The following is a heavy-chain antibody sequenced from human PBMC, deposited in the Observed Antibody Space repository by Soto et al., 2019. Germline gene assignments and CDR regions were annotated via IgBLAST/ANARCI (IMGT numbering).Heavy chain of an antibody. Sequence: PSETLSLTCAVCGGSFSGYYWSWIRQPPGKGLEWIGEINHSGSTNYNPSLKSRVTISVDTSKNQFSLKLSSVTAADTAVYYCAREGGSGSYPAYWFDPWGQGTLVTVSS. CDR2: INHSGST. D-gene: IGHD1-26*01. J-gene: IGHJ5*02. V-gene: IGHV4-34*01. CDR3: AREGGSGSYPAYWFDP. CDR1: GGSFSGYY.